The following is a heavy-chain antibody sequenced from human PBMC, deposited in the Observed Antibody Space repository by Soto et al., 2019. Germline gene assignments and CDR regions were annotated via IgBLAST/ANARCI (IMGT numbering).Heavy chain of an antibody. Sequence: PSETLSLTCTVSGGSISSNHYYWGWVRQPPGKGLEWIGTIYYNENTYSSPSLRGRVTISVDTSKNQFSLKLSSVTAADTAVYFCASLSYSGSYYLHPFDYWGQGTLVTVSS. D-gene: IGHD1-26*01. J-gene: IGHJ4*02. CDR3: ASLSYSGSYYLHPFDY. CDR2: IYYNENT. V-gene: IGHV4-39*01. CDR1: GGSISSNHYY.